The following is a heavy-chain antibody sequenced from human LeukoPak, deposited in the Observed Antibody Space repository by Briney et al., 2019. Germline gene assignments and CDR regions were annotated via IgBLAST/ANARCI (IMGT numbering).Heavy chain of an antibody. D-gene: IGHD2-2*03. CDR2: IGRSGTSS. CDR1: GFTLSNYA. CDR3: VHFGYFYISDFYHMDV. Sequence: GGSLRLSCVASGFTLSNYAMSWARQAPGKGPEWVSAIGRSGTSSYYADSVKGRFTISRDNSRNTVYLQMNSLRAEDTAVYYCVHFGYFYISDFYHMDVWGQGTTVTVSS. V-gene: IGHV3-23*01. J-gene: IGHJ6*02.